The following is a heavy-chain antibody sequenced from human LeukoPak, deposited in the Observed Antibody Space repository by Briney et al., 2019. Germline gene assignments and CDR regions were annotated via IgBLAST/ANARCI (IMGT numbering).Heavy chain of an antibody. CDR2: INPNSGGT. CDR1: GYTFTDYY. CDR3: AREMVGGISEFDY. D-gene: IGHD1-26*01. V-gene: IGHV1-2*02. Sequence: ASVTVSCKASGYTFTDYYMHWVRQAPGQGLEWMGWINPNSGGTNYAQKFQGRVTMTRDTSISTAYMELSRLRSDDTAVYYCAREMVGGISEFDYWGQGTLVTVSS. J-gene: IGHJ4*02.